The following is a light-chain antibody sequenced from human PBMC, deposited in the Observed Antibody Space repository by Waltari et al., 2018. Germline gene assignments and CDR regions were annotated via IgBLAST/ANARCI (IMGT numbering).Light chain of an antibody. CDR3: QQYGSSLYT. J-gene: IGKJ2*01. V-gene: IGKV3-20*01. CDR1: QSVSSSY. CDR2: GAS. Sequence: EIVLTQSPGTLSLSPGERATLSCRVSQSVSSSYVAWYQQKPGQAPRLLIYGASSRATGIPDRFSGSGSGTDFTLTISRLEPEDFAVYYCQQYGSSLYTFGQGTKLEIK.